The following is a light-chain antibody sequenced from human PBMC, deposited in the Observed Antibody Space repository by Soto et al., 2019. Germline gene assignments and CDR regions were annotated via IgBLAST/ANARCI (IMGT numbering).Light chain of an antibody. J-gene: IGKJ3*01. CDR2: GAS. CDR3: QQYGSSPFT. CDR1: QSVTSNY. Sequence: EIVLTQSPGTLSLSPGERATLSCRASQSVTSNYLAWYQQKPGQAPRLLIYGASSRATGIPDRFSGSGSGTDFTLSISRLEPEDFAVFYCQQYGSSPFTFVPGTKVDIK. V-gene: IGKV3-20*01.